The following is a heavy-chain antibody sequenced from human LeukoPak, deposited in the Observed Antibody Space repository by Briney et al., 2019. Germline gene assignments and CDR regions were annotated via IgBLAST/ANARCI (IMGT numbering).Heavy chain of an antibody. CDR2: INPSGGST. V-gene: IGHV1-46*01. Sequence: ASVTVSCKASGYTFTSYYMHWVRQPPGQGLEWMGIINPSGGSTSYAQKFQGRVTMTRDTSTSTVYMELSSLRSEDTAVYYCARACGYSYGYVPGLDYWGQGTLVTVSS. CDR3: ARACGYSYGYVPGLDY. J-gene: IGHJ4*02. CDR1: GYTFTSYY. D-gene: IGHD5-18*01.